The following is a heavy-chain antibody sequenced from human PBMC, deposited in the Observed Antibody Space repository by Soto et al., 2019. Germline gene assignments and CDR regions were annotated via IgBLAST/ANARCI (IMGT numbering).Heavy chain of an antibody. CDR1: GVSISSYY. Sequence: QVQLQESGPGLVKPSETLSLTCTVSGVSISSYYWSWIRQSPGKGLEWIGYVYHNGDTNYNPSLKSRVSISVDMSKNHFSLRLKSVTAADTAVYYCARDPYGSGSYSFEPWGQGTLVTVSS. CDR2: VYHNGDT. CDR3: ARDPYGSGSYSFEP. V-gene: IGHV4-59*01. J-gene: IGHJ5*02. D-gene: IGHD3-10*01.